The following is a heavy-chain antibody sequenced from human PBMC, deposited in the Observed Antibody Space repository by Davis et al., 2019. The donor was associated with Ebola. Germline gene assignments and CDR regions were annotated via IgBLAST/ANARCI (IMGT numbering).Heavy chain of an antibody. Sequence: AASVKVSCKASGGTFSSYAISWVRQAPGQGLEWMGEIIPLFRRSNSAQKFQGRVTITADESTSTAYMELSSLRSEDTAVYYCARDYCSRTTCYDVLDMWGQGTMVTVSS. CDR2: IIPLFRRS. CDR3: ARDYCSRTTCYDVLDM. V-gene: IGHV1-69*13. D-gene: IGHD2-2*01. J-gene: IGHJ3*02. CDR1: GGTFSSYA.